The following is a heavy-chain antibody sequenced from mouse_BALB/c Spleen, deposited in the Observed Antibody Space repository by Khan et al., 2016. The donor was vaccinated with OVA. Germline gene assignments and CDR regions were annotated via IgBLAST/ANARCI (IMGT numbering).Heavy chain of an antibody. CDR2: IWAGGSR. V-gene: IGHV2-9*02. J-gene: IGHJ2*01. D-gene: IGHD3-3*01. Sequence: QVQLQQSGPGLVAPSQSLSITCTVSGFSLTNYGVHWVRQTPGKGLEWLGVIWAGGSRNYNSALMSRLSICKDNSKSQVFLKMNRLQTDDTAMYFCARNRGPDYFDYWGQGTTLTVSA. CDR1: GFSLTNYG. CDR3: ARNRGPDYFDY.